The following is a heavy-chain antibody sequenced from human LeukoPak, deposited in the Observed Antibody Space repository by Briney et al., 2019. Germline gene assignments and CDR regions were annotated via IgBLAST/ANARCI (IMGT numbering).Heavy chain of an antibody. V-gene: IGHV4-34*01. CDR1: GGSISSGGYS. CDR2: INHSGST. Sequence: PSETLSLTCAVSGGSISSGGYSWSWIRQPPGKGLEWIGEINHSGSTNYNPSLKSRVTISVDTSKNQFSLKLSSVTAADTAVYYCARVQVEQRWLQLLSGRYFDYWGQGTLVTVSS. J-gene: IGHJ4*02. D-gene: IGHD5-24*01. CDR3: ARVQVEQRWLQLLSGRYFDY.